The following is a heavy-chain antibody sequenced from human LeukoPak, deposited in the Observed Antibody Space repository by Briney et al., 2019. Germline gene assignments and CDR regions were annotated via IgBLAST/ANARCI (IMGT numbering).Heavy chain of an antibody. D-gene: IGHD2-15*01. CDR2: IYYSGST. CDR3: ARDRSAATWGYNWFDP. J-gene: IGHJ5*02. CDR1: GGSISSYY. V-gene: IGHV4-59*01. Sequence: SETLSLTCTVSGGSISSYYWSWIRQPPGKGLEWIGYIYYSGSTNYNPSLKSRVTISVDTSKNQFSLKLSSVTAADTAVYYCARDRSAATWGYNWFDPWGQGTLVTVSS.